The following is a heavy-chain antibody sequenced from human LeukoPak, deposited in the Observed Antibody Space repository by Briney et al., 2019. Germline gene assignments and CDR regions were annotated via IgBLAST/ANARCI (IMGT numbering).Heavy chain of an antibody. Sequence: SETLSLTCTVSDGAISYYYWSWIRQPVGKRLEWNGRIYTSGSTNYNPSLKSRVTMSVDTSKNQFSLKLSSVAAADTAVYYCARDRAEETSGVAPNWFGPWGQGTLVTVSS. CDR2: IYTSGST. D-gene: IGHD1-26*01. J-gene: IGHJ5*02. CDR3: ARDRAEETSGVAPNWFGP. V-gene: IGHV4-4*07. CDR1: DGAISYYY.